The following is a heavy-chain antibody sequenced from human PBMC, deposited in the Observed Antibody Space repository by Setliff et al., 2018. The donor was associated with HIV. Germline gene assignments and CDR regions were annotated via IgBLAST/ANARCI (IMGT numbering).Heavy chain of an antibody. V-gene: IGHV1-2*02. J-gene: IGHJ4*02. CDR3: ARGPGSLDY. CDR1: GYTFTDXC. Sequence: ASVXVSCKASGYTFTDXCRHWVRQAPGQGLEWMGGISPHNGDKNIXQRVRGXVTMTTDTSFSTAYMELSSLISXDXAVXYCARGPGSLDYWGQGTLVTVSS. CDR2: ISPHNGDK.